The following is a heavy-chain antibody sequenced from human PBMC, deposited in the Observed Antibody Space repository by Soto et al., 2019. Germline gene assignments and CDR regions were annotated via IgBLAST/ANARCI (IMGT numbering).Heavy chain of an antibody. D-gene: IGHD2-21*02. CDR3: ARQRTTVVTQAYFDH. J-gene: IGHJ4*02. Sequence: SETLSLTCIVSGESISSSSYYWGWIRQPPGKGLEWIGSIYYSGRTYYNPSFKSRVTISIDTSKNQFSLQLSSVTATDTAVYYCARQRTTVVTQAYFDHWGQGALVTVSS. V-gene: IGHV4-39*01. CDR2: IYYSGRT. CDR1: GESISSSSYY.